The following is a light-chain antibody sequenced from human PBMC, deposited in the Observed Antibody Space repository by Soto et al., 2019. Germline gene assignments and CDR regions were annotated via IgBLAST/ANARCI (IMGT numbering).Light chain of an antibody. CDR2: GDN. J-gene: IGLJ2*01. CDR3: AAWDGRLNNVL. V-gene: IGLV1-44*01. CDR1: GSSIGTNT. Sequence: QSVLTQPPSASGTPGQRVTISCSGSGSSIGTNTVNWYRQLPGTAPKLLIYGDNQRPSGGPDRFSGSKSGTSASLAISGRQSEDEADYYCAAWDGRLNNVLFGGGTKL.